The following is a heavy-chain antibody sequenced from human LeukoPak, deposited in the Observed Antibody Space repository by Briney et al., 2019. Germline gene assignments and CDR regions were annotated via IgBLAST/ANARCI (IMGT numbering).Heavy chain of an antibody. CDR2: ISAYNGNT. Sequence: ASVKVSCKASGYTFTSYGISWVRQAHGQGLECMGWISAYNGNTNYAQKLQGRVTMTTDTSTSTVYMELSSLRSEDTAVYYCARSIAAARPYNWFDPWGQGTLVTVSS. CDR3: ARSIAAARPYNWFDP. D-gene: IGHD6-13*01. J-gene: IGHJ5*02. V-gene: IGHV1-18*01. CDR1: GYTFTSYG.